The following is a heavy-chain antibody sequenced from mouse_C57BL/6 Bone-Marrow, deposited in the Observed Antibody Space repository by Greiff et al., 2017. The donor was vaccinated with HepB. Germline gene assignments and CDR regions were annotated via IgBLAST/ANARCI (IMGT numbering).Heavy chain of an antibody. V-gene: IGHV5-4*03. CDR1: GFTFSSYA. CDR2: ISDGGSYT. CDR3: ARRSYYFDY. Sequence: EVKLEESGGGLVKPGGSLKLSCAASGFTFSSYAMSWVRQTPEKRLEWVATISDGGSYTYYPDNVKGRFTISRDNAKNNLYLQMSHLKSEDTAMYYCARRSYYFDYWGQGTTLTVSS. J-gene: IGHJ2*01.